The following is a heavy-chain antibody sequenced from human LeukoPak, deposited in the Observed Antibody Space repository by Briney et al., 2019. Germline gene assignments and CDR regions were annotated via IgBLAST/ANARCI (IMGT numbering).Heavy chain of an antibody. Sequence: GGSLRLSCAASGFTFSSFWMYWVRQVPGEGLVWVSRIKPDGSSTSYADSVKGRFTISRDNAKNTLYLQMNSLRAEDTAVYYCTTIYGGSVDYWGQGTLVTVSS. CDR3: TTIYGGSVDY. V-gene: IGHV3-74*01. D-gene: IGHD5-12*01. CDR1: GFTFSSFW. CDR2: IKPDGSST. J-gene: IGHJ4*02.